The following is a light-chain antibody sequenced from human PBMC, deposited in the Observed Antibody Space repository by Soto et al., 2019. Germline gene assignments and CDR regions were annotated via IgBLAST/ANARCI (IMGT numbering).Light chain of an antibody. J-gene: IGKJ2*01. Sequence: GDRVTITCRASQSINSWLAWYQQRPAKAPKLLIYKASSLQSGVPSRFSVSGSGTEFTLTISRLQPDDFATYYCQQYDTEPHTFGQGTKLETK. CDR1: QSINSW. CDR3: QQYDTEPHT. CDR2: KAS. V-gene: IGKV1-5*03.